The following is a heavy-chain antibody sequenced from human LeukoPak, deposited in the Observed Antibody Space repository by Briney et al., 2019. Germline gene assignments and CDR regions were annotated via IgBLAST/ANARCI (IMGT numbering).Heavy chain of an antibody. Sequence: GGSLRLSCAASGFTVSSNYMSWVRQAPGKGLEWVSVIYSGGSTYYADSVKGRFAISRDNSKNTLYLQMNSLRAEDTAVYYCARDRYDFWSGYSHYWGQGTLATVSS. D-gene: IGHD3-3*01. CDR1: GFTVSSNY. CDR3: ARDRYDFWSGYSHY. J-gene: IGHJ4*02. CDR2: IYSGGST. V-gene: IGHV3-66*02.